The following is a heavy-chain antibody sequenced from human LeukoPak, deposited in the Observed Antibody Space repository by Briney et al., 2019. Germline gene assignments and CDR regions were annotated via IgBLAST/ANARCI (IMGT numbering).Heavy chain of an antibody. CDR2: INPKSGGT. V-gene: IGHV1-2*02. CDR1: GYTFTDYY. Sequence: ASVKVSCKASGYTFTDYYMHWVRQAPGQGLEWLGWINPKSGGTNYAQKFQGRVTMTRDTSIRTAYLELTRLRSDDTAMYYCAKNYYDSSGYLGWGNWFDPWGQGTLVTVSS. J-gene: IGHJ5*02. CDR3: AKNYYDSSGYLGWGNWFDP. D-gene: IGHD3-22*01.